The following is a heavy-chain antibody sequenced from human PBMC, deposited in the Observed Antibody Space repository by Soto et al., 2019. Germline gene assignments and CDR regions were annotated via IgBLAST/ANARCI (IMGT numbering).Heavy chain of an antibody. Sequence: QVQLVESGGGVVQPGRSLRLSCAASGFTFSSYGMHWVRQAPGKGLEWVAVISYDGSNKYYADSVKGRFTISRDNSKNTLYLQMNSLRAEDTAVYYCAKAGITIFGVASYYFDYWGQGTLVTVSS. D-gene: IGHD3-3*01. CDR1: GFTFSSYG. J-gene: IGHJ4*02. V-gene: IGHV3-30*18. CDR2: ISYDGSNK. CDR3: AKAGITIFGVASYYFDY.